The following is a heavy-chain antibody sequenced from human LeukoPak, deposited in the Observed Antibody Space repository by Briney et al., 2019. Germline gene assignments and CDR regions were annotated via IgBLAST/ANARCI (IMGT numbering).Heavy chain of an antibody. Sequence: GGSLRLSCVASGFPFSSYGMLWVRQAPGRGLEWVAVIWYDGSNKYYADSMKGRFTISRDNSKNTLYLQMNSLRAEDTGVYYCARAVGPFDYWGQGTLVTVSS. J-gene: IGHJ4*02. D-gene: IGHD1-26*01. CDR3: ARAVGPFDY. CDR2: IWYDGSNK. V-gene: IGHV3-33*01. CDR1: GFPFSSYG.